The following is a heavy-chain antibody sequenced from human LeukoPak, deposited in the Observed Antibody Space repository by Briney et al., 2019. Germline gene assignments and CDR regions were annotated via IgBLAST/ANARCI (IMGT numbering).Heavy chain of an antibody. J-gene: IGHJ4*02. D-gene: IGHD1-26*01. Sequence: SGPTLVKPTQTLTLTCTFSGFSLTTSGVGVGWIRQPPGKALEWLAAIYWDDDKRYSPSVENRLTITKDTSKNQVVLTMTNMDPVDTATYYCAHRLVGFTGSYYQSYFDFWGQGTLVTVSS. CDR3: AHRLVGFTGSYYQSYFDF. V-gene: IGHV2-5*02. CDR1: GFSLTTSGVG. CDR2: IYWDDDK.